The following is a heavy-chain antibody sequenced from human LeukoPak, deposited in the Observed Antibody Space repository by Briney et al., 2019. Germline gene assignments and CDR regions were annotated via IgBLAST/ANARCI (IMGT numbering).Heavy chain of an antibody. Sequence: GESLKISCKGSGYSFTSYWIVWVRQMPGKGLEWMGVIFPGDSDKRYSPSFQGQITISADKSISTAYLQWISLKASDTAMYYCARLIGELSDAFDIWGQGTMVTVSS. D-gene: IGHD1-26*01. J-gene: IGHJ3*02. CDR3: ARLIGELSDAFDI. CDR2: IFPGDSDK. V-gene: IGHV5-51*01. CDR1: GYSFTSYW.